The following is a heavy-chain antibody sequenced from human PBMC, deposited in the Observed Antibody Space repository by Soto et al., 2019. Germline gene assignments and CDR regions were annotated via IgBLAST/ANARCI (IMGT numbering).Heavy chain of an antibody. J-gene: IGHJ5*02. CDR2: ISAYNGNT. CDR1: GYTFTSYG. V-gene: IGHV1-18*01. CDR3: ARDLSYSSSSLGWFDP. D-gene: IGHD6-6*01. Sequence: ASVKVSCKASGYTFTSYGIIWVRQAPGQGLEWMGWISAYNGNTNYAQKLQGRVTMTTDTSTSTAYMELRSLRSDDTAVYYCARDLSYSSSSLGWFDPWGQGTLVTVSS.